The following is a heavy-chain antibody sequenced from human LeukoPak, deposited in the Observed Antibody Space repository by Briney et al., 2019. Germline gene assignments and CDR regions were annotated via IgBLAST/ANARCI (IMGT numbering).Heavy chain of an antibody. CDR3: ARVLHKRNYDSSTYYGY. D-gene: IGHD3-22*01. V-gene: IGHV3-48*01. CDR2: ISSSSSTI. Sequence: PGGSLRLSCAASGFTFSSYSMNWVRQAPGKGLEWVSYISSSSSTIYYADSVKGRFTISRDNAKNSLYLQMNSLRAEDTAVYCCARVLHKRNYDSSTYYGYWGQGTLVTVSS. J-gene: IGHJ4*02. CDR1: GFTFSSYS.